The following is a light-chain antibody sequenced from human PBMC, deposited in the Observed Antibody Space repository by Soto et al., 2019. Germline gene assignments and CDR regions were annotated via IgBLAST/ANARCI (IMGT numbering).Light chain of an antibody. J-gene: IGKJ5*01. CDR1: QDISNY. CDR3: PQYGNSPIP. Sequence: HMTQSPSSLSASVGDRVTMTCRARQDISNYVVWYQQQPGKVPKLLIYSASTLHSGVPSRFSGSGSGTDFTPTISRLEPEDFAVYCCPQYGNSPIPFGQGTRLEIK. V-gene: IGKV1-27*01. CDR2: SAS.